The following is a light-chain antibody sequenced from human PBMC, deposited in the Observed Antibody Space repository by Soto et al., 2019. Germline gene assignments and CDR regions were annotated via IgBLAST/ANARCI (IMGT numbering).Light chain of an antibody. V-gene: IGLV2-23*01. CDR1: SSDVGSYNL. CDR2: EGS. CDR3: CSSAGSSLGYV. Sequence: QSALTQPASVSGSPGQSITISCTGTSSDVGSYNLVSRYQQHPGKAPKLMIYEGSKRPSGVSNRFSGSKSGNTASLTISGLQAEDEADYYCCSSAGSSLGYVFGTGTKLTVL. J-gene: IGLJ1*01.